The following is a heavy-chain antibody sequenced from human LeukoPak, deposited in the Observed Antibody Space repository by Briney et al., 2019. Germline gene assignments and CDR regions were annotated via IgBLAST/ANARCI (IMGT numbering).Heavy chain of an antibody. Sequence: PGGSLRLSCTASGVTFSDYCRRWVRQSPGKGLEWLAVISYDGSNEYYAYSVNGRFTISRDNSKNTLFLQMNSLSPAHTAVYHCAKVALFSGSSPPFDYWGQGTLVTVSS. CDR3: AKVALFSGSSPPFDY. V-gene: IGHV3-30*18. CDR2: ISYDGSNE. CDR1: GVTFSDYC. D-gene: IGHD3-22*01. J-gene: IGHJ4*02.